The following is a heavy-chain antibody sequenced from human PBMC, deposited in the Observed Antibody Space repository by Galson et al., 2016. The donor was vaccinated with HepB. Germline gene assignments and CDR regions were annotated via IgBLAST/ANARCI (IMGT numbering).Heavy chain of an antibody. CDR3: ARASNRGSYYYYGIDV. D-gene: IGHD1-26*01. CDR2: IWFDGSKK. Sequence: SLRLSCAASGFSFSGYGMHWVRQAPGKGLEWVAVIWFDGSKKYYLDSVKGRFTISRDNFNNTLYLQMNSLRVEDPSLYYCARASNRGSYYYYGIDVWGQGTAVTVSS. CDR1: GFSFSGYG. V-gene: IGHV3-33*01. J-gene: IGHJ6*02.